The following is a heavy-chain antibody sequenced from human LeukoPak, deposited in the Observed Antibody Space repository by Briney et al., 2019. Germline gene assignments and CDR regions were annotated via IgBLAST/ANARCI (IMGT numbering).Heavy chain of an antibody. CDR1: GYTFTSYY. CDR2: INPSGGST. Sequence: ASVKVSCKASGYTFTSYYMHWVRQAPGQGLEWMGIINPSGGSTSYAQKFQGRVTVTRDTSTSTVYMELSSLRSEDTAVYYCARDNTEYSSGWYGPGYFDYWGQGTLVTVSS. J-gene: IGHJ4*02. V-gene: IGHV1-46*01. CDR3: ARDNTEYSSGWYGPGYFDY. D-gene: IGHD6-19*01.